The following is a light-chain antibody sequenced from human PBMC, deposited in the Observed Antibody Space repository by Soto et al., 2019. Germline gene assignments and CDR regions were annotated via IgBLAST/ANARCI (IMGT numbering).Light chain of an antibody. J-gene: IGKJ1*01. Sequence: DIMMTQSPVTLSVSPGERATLSCRASQSVTSYLAWYQHKPGQAPRLLIYGASTRATGIPARFSGSGSGTEFTLTSSSLQSEDSAIYYCQQYNSWPRTFGQGTKVEIK. CDR2: GAS. CDR3: QQYNSWPRT. V-gene: IGKV3-15*01. CDR1: QSVTSY.